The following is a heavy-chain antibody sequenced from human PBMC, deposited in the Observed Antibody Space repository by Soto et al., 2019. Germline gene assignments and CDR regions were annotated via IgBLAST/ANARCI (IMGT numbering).Heavy chain of an antibody. CDR2: ISSSSSYI. CDR1: GFTFSSYS. J-gene: IGHJ4*02. Sequence: GGSLRLSCAASGFTFSSYSMNWVRQAPGKGLEWVSSISSSSSYIYYADSVKGRFTISRDNAKNSLYLQMNSLRAEDTAVYYCARSIAGHKAAPHDYWGQGTLVTVSS. CDR3: ARSIAGHKAAPHDY. V-gene: IGHV3-21*01. D-gene: IGHD6-25*01.